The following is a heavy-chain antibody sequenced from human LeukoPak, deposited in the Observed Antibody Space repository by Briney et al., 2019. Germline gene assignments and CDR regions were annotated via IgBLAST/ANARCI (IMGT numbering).Heavy chain of an antibody. Sequence: SVKVSCKASGFTFTSSAMQWVRQARGQRLEWIGWIVVGGGNTNYAQKFQEKVTITRDMSTSTAYMELSSLRSEDTAVYYCAADSSGWYGPFDYWGQGTLVTVSS. V-gene: IGHV1-58*02. D-gene: IGHD6-19*01. CDR3: AADSSGWYGPFDY. CDR2: IVVGGGNT. CDR1: GFTFTSSA. J-gene: IGHJ4*02.